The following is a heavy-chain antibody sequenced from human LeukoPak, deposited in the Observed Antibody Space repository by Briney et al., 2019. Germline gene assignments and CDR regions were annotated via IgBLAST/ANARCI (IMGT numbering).Heavy chain of an antibody. CDR2: INHSGST. J-gene: IGHJ4*02. D-gene: IGHD5-24*01. CDR1: GGSFSGYY. Sequence: SETLSLTCAVYGGSFSGYYWSWIRQPPGKGLEWIGEINHSGSTNYNPSLKSRVTISVDTSKNQFSLKLSSVTAADTAVYYCARGPRGEMATTPHPPDYWGQGTLVTVSS. CDR3: ARGPRGEMATTPHPPDY. V-gene: IGHV4-34*01.